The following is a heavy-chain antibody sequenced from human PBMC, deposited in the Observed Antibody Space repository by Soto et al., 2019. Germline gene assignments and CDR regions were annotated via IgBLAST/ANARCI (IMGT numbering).Heavy chain of an antibody. V-gene: IGHV1-18*01. Sequence: ASVKVSCKASGYTFTSYGISWVRQAPGQGLEWMGWISAYNGNTNYAQKLQGRVTMTTDTSTSTTYMELRSLKTEDTAVYYCARYPAITYSSSPGHNWFDPWGQGTLVTVSS. CDR1: GYTFTSYG. J-gene: IGHJ5*02. CDR3: ARYPAITYSSSPGHNWFDP. D-gene: IGHD6-6*01. CDR2: ISAYNGNT.